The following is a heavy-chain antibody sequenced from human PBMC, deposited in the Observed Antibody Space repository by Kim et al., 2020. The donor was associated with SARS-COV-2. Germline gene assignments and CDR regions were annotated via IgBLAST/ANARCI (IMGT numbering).Heavy chain of an antibody. CDR3: ARGEVSTITIFGVVTLGWFDP. Sequence: SETLSLTCTVSGGSISSYYWGWIRQPPGKGLEWIGYIYYSGSTNYNPSLKSRVTISVDTSKNQFSLKLSSVTAADTAVYYCARGEVSTITIFGVVTLGWFDPWGQGTLVTVSS. J-gene: IGHJ5*02. V-gene: IGHV4-59*01. D-gene: IGHD3-3*01. CDR1: GGSISSYY. CDR2: IYYSGST.